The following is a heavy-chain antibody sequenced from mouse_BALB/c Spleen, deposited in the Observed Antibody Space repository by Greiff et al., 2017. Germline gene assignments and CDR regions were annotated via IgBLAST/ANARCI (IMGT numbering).Heavy chain of an antibody. Sequence: EVKLQESGGGLVKPGGSLKLSCAASGFTFSSYAMSWVRQTPEKRLEWVASISSGGSTYYPDSVKGRFTISRDNARNILYLQMSSLRSEDTAMYCCARGGNRYDGMAMDYWGQGTSVTVSS. CDR2: ISSGGST. V-gene: IGHV5-6-5*01. CDR1: GFTFSSYA. J-gene: IGHJ4*01. CDR3: ARGGNRYDGMAMDY. D-gene: IGHD2-14*01.